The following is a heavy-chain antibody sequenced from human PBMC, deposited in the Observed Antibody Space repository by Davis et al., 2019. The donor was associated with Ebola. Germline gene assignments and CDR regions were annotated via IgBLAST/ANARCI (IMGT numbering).Heavy chain of an antibody. CDR1: GFTFSNYA. Sequence: GESLKISCAASGFTFSNYAMYWVRQAPGKGLEWVAVISFDGINKFYADCVKGRFTISRDNSKNTLYLQMNTLGVEDTAVYYCARDQLSGRLWGDDDLYIWGQGTKVTVS. J-gene: IGHJ3*02. CDR2: ISFDGINK. CDR3: ARDQLSGRLWGDDDLYI. V-gene: IGHV3-30-3*01. D-gene: IGHD3-3*01.